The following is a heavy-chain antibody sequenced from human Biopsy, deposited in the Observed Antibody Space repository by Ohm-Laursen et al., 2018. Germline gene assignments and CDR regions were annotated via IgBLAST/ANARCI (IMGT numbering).Heavy chain of an antibody. CDR1: GDSVSSGSFY. V-gene: IGHV4-61*02. J-gene: IGHJ3*02. CDR3: ARGTGRYYVYGAFDI. D-gene: IGHD1-26*01. CDR2: IYTSGSP. Sequence: SDTLSLTCPVSGDSVSSGSFYWTWIRQPAGKGLEWIGRIYTSGSPNYNLSLESRVTMSVDTSKNQFSLNLRSVTAADTAVYYCARGTGRYYVYGAFDIWGQGTVVTVSS.